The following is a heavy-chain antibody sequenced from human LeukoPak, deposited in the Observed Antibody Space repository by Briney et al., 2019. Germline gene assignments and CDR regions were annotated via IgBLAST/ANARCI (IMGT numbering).Heavy chain of an antibody. CDR3: ARVPHPTMSRGAIDY. CDR2: IYYSGST. J-gene: IGHJ4*02. V-gene: IGHV4-39*07. D-gene: IGHD3-10*01. CDR1: GGSISSSSYY. Sequence: PSETLSLTCTVSGGSISSSSYYWGWIRQPPGKGLEWIGSIYYSGSTYYNPSLKSRVTISVDTSKNQFSLKLSSVTAADTAVYYCARVPHPTMSRGAIDYWGQGTLVTVSS.